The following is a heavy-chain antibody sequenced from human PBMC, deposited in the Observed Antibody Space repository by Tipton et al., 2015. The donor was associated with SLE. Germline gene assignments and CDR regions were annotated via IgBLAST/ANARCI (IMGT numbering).Heavy chain of an antibody. V-gene: IGHV3-7*03. D-gene: IGHD6-19*01. CDR3: ARDWAVAGTGDLDY. J-gene: IGHJ4*02. CDR2: IKQDGSEK. CDR1: GFTFSSYS. Sequence: SLRLSCAASGFTFSSYSMNWVRQAPGKGLEWVANIKQDGSEKYYVDSVKGRFTISRDNAKNSLYLQMNNLRVEDTAVYYCARDWAVAGTGDLDYWGQGTLVTVSS.